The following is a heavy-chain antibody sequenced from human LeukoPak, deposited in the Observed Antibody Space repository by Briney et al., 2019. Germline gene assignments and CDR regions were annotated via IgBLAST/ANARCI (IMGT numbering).Heavy chain of an antibody. D-gene: IGHD3-16*02. V-gene: IGHV3-21*01. CDR1: GFTFSSYS. CDR3: ARDGSGYDSTNTYYDYVWGSYRTYYFDY. CDR2: ISSSSSYI. Sequence: PGGSLRLPCAASGFTFSSYSMNWVRQAPGKGLEWVSSISSSSSYIYYADSVKGRFTISRDNAKNSLYLQMNSLRAEDTAVYYCARDGSGYDSTNTYYDYVWGSYRTYYFDYWGQGTLVTVSS. J-gene: IGHJ4*02.